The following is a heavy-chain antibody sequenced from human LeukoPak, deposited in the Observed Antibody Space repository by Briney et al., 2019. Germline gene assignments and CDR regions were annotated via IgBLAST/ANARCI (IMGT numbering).Heavy chain of an antibody. J-gene: IGHJ6*03. Sequence: SQTLSLTCAVSGGSINSSTYSWSWIRQPPGKGLEWIGYIYYSGSTNYNPSLKSRVTISVDTSKNQFSLKLSSVTAADTAVYYCARAQFEAAQYYYYYYYMDVWGKGTTVTISS. CDR3: ARAQFEAAQYYYYYYYMDV. CDR1: GGSINSSTYS. V-gene: IGHV4-30-4*07. CDR2: IYYSGST. D-gene: IGHD6-13*01.